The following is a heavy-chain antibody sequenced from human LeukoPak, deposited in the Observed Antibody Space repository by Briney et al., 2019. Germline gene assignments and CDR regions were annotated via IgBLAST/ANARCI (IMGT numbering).Heavy chain of an antibody. CDR2: INHSGST. CDR3: TVPAAVGFYFDY. CDR1: GGSFSGYY. V-gene: IGHV4-34*01. Sequence: SQTLSLTCAVYGGSFSGYYWSWISQPPGKGLEWIGEINHSGSTNYNPSLKSRVTISVDTSKNQFSLKLSSVTAADTAVYYCTVPAAVGFYFDYWGQGTLVTVSS. D-gene: IGHD2-2*01. J-gene: IGHJ4*02.